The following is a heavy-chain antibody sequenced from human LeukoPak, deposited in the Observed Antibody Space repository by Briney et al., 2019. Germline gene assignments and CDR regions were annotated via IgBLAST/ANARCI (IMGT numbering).Heavy chain of an antibody. J-gene: IGHJ4*02. CDR1: GFSFSSYG. CDR3: ARKTAGGYFDY. V-gene: IGHV3-30*02. CDR2: VRYDENNK. D-gene: IGHD3-16*01. Sequence: GGSLRLSCVASGFSFSSYGMHWVRQAPGKGLDWVAFVRYDENNKYYAESVKGRFTISRDNSKNTVYLQMNSLRAGDTAVYYCARKTAGGYFDYWGQGTLVTVSS.